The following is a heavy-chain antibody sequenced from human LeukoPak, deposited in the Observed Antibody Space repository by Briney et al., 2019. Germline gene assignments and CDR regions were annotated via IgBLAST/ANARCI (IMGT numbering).Heavy chain of an antibody. CDR2: ISNSGSYT. D-gene: IGHD4-17*01. CDR1: GFSFSDNY. Sequence: PGGSLRLSCAASGFSFSDNYMSWIRQAPGKGLEWVSYISNSGSYTNYPDSVKGRFTISRDNSKNTLYLQMNSLRAEDTAVYYCARGFSGGDYKVYYYYGMDVWGQGTTVTVSS. CDR3: ARGFSGGDYKVYYYYGMDV. V-gene: IGHV3-11*06. J-gene: IGHJ6*02.